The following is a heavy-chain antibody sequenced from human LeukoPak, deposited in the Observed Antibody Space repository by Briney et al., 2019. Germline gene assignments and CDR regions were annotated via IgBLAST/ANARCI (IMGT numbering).Heavy chain of an antibody. CDR2: ISGSGGTT. Sequence: GGSLRLSCAASGFTFGRYEMNWVRQAPGKGLEWVSGISGSGGTTYYADSVKGRFTISRDNSKNSLSLQVSSLRAEDTAVYYCAKTNGYYSDWGQGTLVTVSS. D-gene: IGHD3-22*01. J-gene: IGHJ4*02. CDR3: AKTNGYYSD. V-gene: IGHV3-23*01. CDR1: GFTFGRYE.